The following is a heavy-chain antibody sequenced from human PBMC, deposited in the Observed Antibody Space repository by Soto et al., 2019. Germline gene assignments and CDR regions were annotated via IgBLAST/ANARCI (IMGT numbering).Heavy chain of an antibody. CDR1: GGSISSYY. Sequence: SETLSLTCTVSGGSISSYYWSWIRQPPGKGLEWIGYIYYSGSTKYNPSLKSRVTISVDTSKNQFSLKLSSVTAADTAVYYCARQYGGSYADYWGQGTLVTVSS. D-gene: IGHD1-26*01. CDR2: IYYSGST. CDR3: ARQYGGSYADY. V-gene: IGHV4-59*08. J-gene: IGHJ4*02.